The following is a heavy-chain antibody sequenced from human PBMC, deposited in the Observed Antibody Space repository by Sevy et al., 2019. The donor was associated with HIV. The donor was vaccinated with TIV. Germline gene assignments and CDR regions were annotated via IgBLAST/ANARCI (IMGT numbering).Heavy chain of an antibody. CDR2: FDPEDGET. CDR1: GYTLTKLP. CDR3: ATLHFWSENPFYGTDV. J-gene: IGHJ6*02. Sequence: APVKVSCKVSGYTLTKLPMHSVRQAPGKGLEWMGGFDPEDGETIYAQRFQGRVTMTEDTSTDTAYMELSSLRSEDTAVYYCATLHFWSENPFYGTDVWGQGTTVTVSS. V-gene: IGHV1-24*01. D-gene: IGHD3-3*02.